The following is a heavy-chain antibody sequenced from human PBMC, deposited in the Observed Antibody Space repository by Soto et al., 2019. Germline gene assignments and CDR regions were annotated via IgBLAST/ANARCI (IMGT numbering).Heavy chain of an antibody. V-gene: IGHV4-38-2*02. D-gene: IGHD4-4*01. Sequence: LSLTCTVSNYSVRSGHYWGWVRQSPGKGLEWIATVQHFGTTLYNPSLKTRVTVSVDTFKNQFSLSLSFLTAADTAVYYCAGDSNESWFYNWGQGTQVTVSS. CDR1: NYSVRSGHY. CDR3: AGDSNESWFYN. J-gene: IGHJ5*02. CDR2: VQHFGTT.